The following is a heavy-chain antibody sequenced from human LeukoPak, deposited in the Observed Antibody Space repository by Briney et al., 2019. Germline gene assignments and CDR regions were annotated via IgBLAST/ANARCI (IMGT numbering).Heavy chain of an antibody. CDR3: ANSRGHGSGNL. D-gene: IGHD3-10*01. J-gene: IGHJ5*02. Sequence: PGGSLRLSCVTSGFTFSNYAMSWVRQAPGEGLEWVSLISDSSGSTYYADSVKGRFTISRDNSKNTVYLQMDSLRAEDTAVYYCANSRGHGSGNLWGQGTLVTVSS. V-gene: IGHV3-23*01. CDR1: GFTFSNYA. CDR2: ISDSSGST.